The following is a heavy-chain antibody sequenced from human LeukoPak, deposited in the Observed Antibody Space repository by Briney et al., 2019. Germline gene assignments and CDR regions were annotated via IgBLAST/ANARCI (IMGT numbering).Heavy chain of an antibody. J-gene: IGHJ6*02. CDR3: ARVTLLRYSMDV. Sequence: SETLSLTCTVSGGSISSYYWSWIRQPPGKGREGSGYIYYSGSTNYNPSLNSRVTISVDTSKTQFSLKLSSVTAAATAVYYCARVTLLRYSMDVWGQGTTVTVSS. CDR1: GGSISSYY. V-gene: IGHV4-59*01. CDR2: IYYSGST.